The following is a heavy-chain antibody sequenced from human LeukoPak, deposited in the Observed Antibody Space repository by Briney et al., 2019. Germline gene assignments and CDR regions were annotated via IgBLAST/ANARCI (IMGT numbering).Heavy chain of an antibody. Sequence: ASVKVSCKASGYTFSSHDINWVRQAPGHGREWLGWMNPNSGNTGYAQKFQGRVAMTRDSSIGTAYLELSSLSSDDTAVYYCVRGDNVVSTAMLLLRYWGQGTLVAVSS. J-gene: IGHJ1*01. V-gene: IGHV1-8*01. CDR2: MNPNSGNT. CDR3: VRGDNVVSTAMLLLRY. CDR1: GYTFSSHD. D-gene: IGHD2-21*02.